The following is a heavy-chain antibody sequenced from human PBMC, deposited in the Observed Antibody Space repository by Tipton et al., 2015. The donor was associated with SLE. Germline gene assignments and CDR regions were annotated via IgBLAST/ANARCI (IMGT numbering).Heavy chain of an antibody. CDR3: ANLGDRYSSGWWLDY. J-gene: IGHJ4*02. CDR2: IRYDGSDK. D-gene: IGHD6-19*01. V-gene: IGHV3-30*02. CDR1: GFTFNHFG. Sequence: SLRLSCAASGFTFNHFGMHWVRQAPGKGLEWVAFIRYDGSDKYSADSVKGRFTISRDNSKNTLYLQMNSLRAEDTAVYYCANLGDRYSSGWWLDYWGQGTLVSVTS.